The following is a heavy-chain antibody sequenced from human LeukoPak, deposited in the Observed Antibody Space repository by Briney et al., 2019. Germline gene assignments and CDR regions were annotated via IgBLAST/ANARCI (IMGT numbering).Heavy chain of an antibody. V-gene: IGHV3-74*01. D-gene: IGHD1-14*01. J-gene: IGHJ4*02. Sequence: GGSLRLSCAASGFTFSGYWMHWVRQVPEKGLVLVSRIDNGGSGTTYADSVKGRFTVSRDNAKNTLYLQMNSLRVEDTAVYYCVRKFATGDWGQGTLVTVSS. CDR2: IDNGGSGT. CDR1: GFTFSGYW. CDR3: VRKFATGD.